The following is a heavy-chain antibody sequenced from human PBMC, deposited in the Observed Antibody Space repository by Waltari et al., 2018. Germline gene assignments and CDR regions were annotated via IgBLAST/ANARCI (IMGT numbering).Heavy chain of an antibody. D-gene: IGHD6-13*01. CDR1: GRSLSNYW. V-gene: IGHV3-7*01. CDR2: IKQDGSEK. Sequence: EVQLVESGGGLAQPGGSLRLSCPASGRSLSNYWMTWVRQASGKGPEWVANIKQDGSEKYYMDSVKGRFTISRDNAKNSLYLQMNNLRVEDTAVYYCARGGRDSSWYWRDWGQGTLVTVSS. J-gene: IGHJ4*02. CDR3: ARGGRDSSWYWRD.